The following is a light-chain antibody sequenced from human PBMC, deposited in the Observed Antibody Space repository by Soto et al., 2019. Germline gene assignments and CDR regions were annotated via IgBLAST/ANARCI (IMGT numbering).Light chain of an antibody. J-gene: IGLJ1*01. CDR3: AAWDDSLINYV. CDR2: RNN. V-gene: IGLV1-47*01. CDR1: SSNIGSNY. Sequence: QSVLTQPPSASGTPGQRVTISCSGSSSNIGSNYVYWYQQLPGTAPKRLIYRNNQRPSGVPDRFSGSKSGTSASLAISGLRSEDEADYYCAAWDDSLINYVFGTGTKVTVL.